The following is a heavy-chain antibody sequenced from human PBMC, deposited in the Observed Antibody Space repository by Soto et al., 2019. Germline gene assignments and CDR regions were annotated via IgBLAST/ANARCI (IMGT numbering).Heavy chain of an antibody. CDR3: ARSVSVSGDFDY. J-gene: IGHJ4*02. V-gene: IGHV4-59*01. CDR1: GGSISSYY. Sequence: QVQLQESGPGLVKPSETLSLTCTVSGGSISSYYWSWIRQPPGKGLEYIGYYSGSTNYNPSLKSRVTISVDTSKNQFSLKLSSVTAADTAVYYCARSVSVSGDFDYWGQGTLVTVSS. CDR2: YSGST. D-gene: IGHD6-19*01.